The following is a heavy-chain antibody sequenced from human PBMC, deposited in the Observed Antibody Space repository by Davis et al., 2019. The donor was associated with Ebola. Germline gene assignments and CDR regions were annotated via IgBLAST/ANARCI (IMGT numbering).Heavy chain of an antibody. D-gene: IGHD3-3*01. CDR1: GYNFTSYY. Sequence: ASVKVSCKASGYNFTSYYMYWVRQAPGQGLEWMGIINPSAGSTKYAQKFQGRLTLTRDTSTSTVYMELSSLTSEDTAVYYCAWRRTIFGVVSDHWGQGTLVTVSS. CDR2: INPSAGST. J-gene: IGHJ4*02. V-gene: IGHV1-46*01. CDR3: AWRRTIFGVVSDH.